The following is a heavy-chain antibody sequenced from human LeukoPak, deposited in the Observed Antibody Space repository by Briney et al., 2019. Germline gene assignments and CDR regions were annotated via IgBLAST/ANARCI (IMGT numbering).Heavy chain of an antibody. CDR3: ARARPRYCSSTSCYVHYYYGMDV. V-gene: IGHV4-34*01. J-gene: IGHJ6*02. D-gene: IGHD2-2*01. Sequence: SETLSLTCAVYGGSFSGYYWSWIRQPPGKGLEWIGEINHSGSTNYNPSLKSRVTISVDTSKNQFSPKLSSVTAADTAVYYCARARPRYCSSTSCYVHYYYGMDVWGQGTTVTVSS. CDR2: INHSGST. CDR1: GGSFSGYY.